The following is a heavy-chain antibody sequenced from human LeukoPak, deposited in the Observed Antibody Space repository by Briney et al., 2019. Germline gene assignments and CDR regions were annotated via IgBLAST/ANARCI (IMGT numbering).Heavy chain of an antibody. CDR2: IIPILGTA. J-gene: IGHJ6*02. CDR1: GGTFSSYA. Sequence: SVKVSRKASGGTFSSYAISWVRQAPGQGLEWMGGIIPILGTANYAQKFQGRVTITADESTSTAYMELSSLRSEDTAVYYCARDRGYSSSWSPSTHYYYYYGMDVWGQGTTVTVSS. D-gene: IGHD6-13*01. CDR3: ARDRGYSSSWSPSTHYYYYYGMDV. V-gene: IGHV1-69*13.